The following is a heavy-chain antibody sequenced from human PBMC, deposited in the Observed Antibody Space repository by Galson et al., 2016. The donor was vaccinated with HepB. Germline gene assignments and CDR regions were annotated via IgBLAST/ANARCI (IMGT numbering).Heavy chain of an antibody. CDR1: GFTFSSYS. J-gene: IGHJ4*02. D-gene: IGHD2/OR15-2a*01. Sequence: SLRLSCAASGFTFSSYSMDWVRQAPGKGLEWVSYIRTSGSQIYYADSVRGRFTISRDNARNSVFLQMRSLGAEDTASYYCVRGFLSNSFDYWGQGVLVTVAS. CDR2: IRTSGSQI. CDR3: VRGFLSNSFDY. V-gene: IGHV3-21*06.